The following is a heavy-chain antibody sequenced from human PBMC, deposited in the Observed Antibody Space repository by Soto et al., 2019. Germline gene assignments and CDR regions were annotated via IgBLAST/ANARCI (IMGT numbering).Heavy chain of an antibody. CDR2: IIPIFGTA. Sequence: QVQLVQSGAEVKKPGSSVKVSCKASGGTFSSCAISWVRQAPGQGLEWMGGIIPIFGTANYAQKFQGRVTITADESTSTAYMELSSLRSEDTAVYYCARESEDYYDSRGVFFDYWGQGTLVTVSS. J-gene: IGHJ4*02. CDR3: ARESEDYYDSRGVFFDY. CDR1: GGTFSSCA. V-gene: IGHV1-69*12. D-gene: IGHD3-22*01.